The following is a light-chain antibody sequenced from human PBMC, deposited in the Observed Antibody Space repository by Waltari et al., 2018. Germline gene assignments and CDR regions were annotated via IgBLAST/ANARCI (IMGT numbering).Light chain of an antibody. V-gene: IGKV3-20*01. CDR1: QSVANY. CDR3: QNYVRLPAT. CDR2: GAS. Sequence: EIVLTQSPGTLSLSPGERATLSCRASQSVANYLAWYQQKTGQAPRRLSYGASSRATGIPDRFSVSESGTDFSLTISSLEPEDFAVYYCQNYVRLPATFGQGTKVEIK. J-gene: IGKJ1*01.